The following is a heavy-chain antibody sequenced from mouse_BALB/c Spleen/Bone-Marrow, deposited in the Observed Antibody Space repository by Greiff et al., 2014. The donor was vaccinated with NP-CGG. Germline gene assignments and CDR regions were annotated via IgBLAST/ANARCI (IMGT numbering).Heavy chain of an antibody. J-gene: IGHJ2*01. CDR2: INPSNGGT. D-gene: IGHD2-3*01. V-gene: IGHV1S81*02. Sequence: QVQLKESGAELVRPGVSVKLSCKASGFTFTSYWMHWIKQRPEQGLERIGEINPSNGGTNYNEKFQSKATLTVDKSSSTAYMQLGSLTSEDSAVYYCARSADGYYVDYFDYWGQGTTLTVSS. CDR3: ARSADGYYVDYFDY. CDR1: GFTFTSYW.